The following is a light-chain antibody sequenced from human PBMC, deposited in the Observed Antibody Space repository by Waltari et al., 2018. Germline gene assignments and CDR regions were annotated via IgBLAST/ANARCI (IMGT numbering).Light chain of an antibody. J-gene: IGLJ1*01. Sequence: QSALTPPASVSGSPGQSITIPCTGSSSDVGSYNLFSWYQQYPGKAPKLMIYEVSQRPSGVSNRFSGSKSGNTASLTIAGLQTEDEADYYCCTYVGRRTYHYVFGGGTKVTVL. CDR2: EVS. V-gene: IGLV2-23*02. CDR1: SSDVGSYNL. CDR3: CTYVGRRTYHYV.